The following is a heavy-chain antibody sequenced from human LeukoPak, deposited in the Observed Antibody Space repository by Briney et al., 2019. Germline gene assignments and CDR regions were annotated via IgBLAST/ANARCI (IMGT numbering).Heavy chain of an antibody. CDR2: IWYDGSNE. V-gene: IGHV3-33*01. CDR1: GFTFSSYG. Sequence: GGSLRLSCAASGFTFSSYGMHWVRQAQGKGLKWVALIWYDGSNEDYADSVKGRFTISRDNSKNTLYLHMNSLRGEDTAVYYCARGGLTIAEATTSWFLDYWGQGTLVTVSS. CDR3: ARGGLTIAEATTSWFLDY. D-gene: IGHD1-26*01. J-gene: IGHJ4*02.